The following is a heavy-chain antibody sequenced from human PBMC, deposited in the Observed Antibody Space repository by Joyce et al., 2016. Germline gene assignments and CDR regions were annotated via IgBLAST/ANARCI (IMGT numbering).Heavy chain of an antibody. J-gene: IGHJ4*02. D-gene: IGHD5-12*01. CDR1: GFTFRSFA. V-gene: IGHV3-30*18. CDR3: VKRRKYSGDDFDH. CDR2: ISFDGRTK. Sequence: QEQLVESGGGVVEPGRSLRLSCAASGFTFRSFAVHWVRQARGKGVEWVAVISFDGRTKHYADSVKGQFTISRDNSKNTLHLDMNSLRTEDTAVYYCVKRRKYSGDDFDHWGQGTLVIVSS.